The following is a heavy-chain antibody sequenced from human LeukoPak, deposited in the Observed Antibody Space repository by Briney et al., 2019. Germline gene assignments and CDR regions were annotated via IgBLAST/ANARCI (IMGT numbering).Heavy chain of an antibody. D-gene: IGHD3-10*01. CDR3: ARIFGSGPGEYTWFDP. CDR1: GGSFSGYY. V-gene: IGHV4-34*01. Sequence: SETLSLTCAVYGGSFSGYYWSWIRQPPGKGLEWIGEINHSGSTNYNPSLKSRVTISVDTSKNQFSLKLSSVTAADTAVYYCARIFGSGPGEYTWFDPWGQGTLVTVSS. J-gene: IGHJ5*02. CDR2: INHSGST.